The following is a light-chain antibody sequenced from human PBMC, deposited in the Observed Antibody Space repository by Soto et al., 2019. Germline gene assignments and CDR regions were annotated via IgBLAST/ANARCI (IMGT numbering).Light chain of an antibody. CDR2: VKSDGSH. CDR3: QTWGTDSVV. J-gene: IGLJ2*01. Sequence: QPVLTQSPSASASLGASVRLTCTLSSGHSTYVIAWHQQQPQKGPRYLMKVKSDGSHIKGDGITDRFSGASSGAERYLTIFSLQSEDEADYYCQTWGTDSVVFGGGTQLTVL. V-gene: IGLV4-69*01. CDR1: SGHSTYV.